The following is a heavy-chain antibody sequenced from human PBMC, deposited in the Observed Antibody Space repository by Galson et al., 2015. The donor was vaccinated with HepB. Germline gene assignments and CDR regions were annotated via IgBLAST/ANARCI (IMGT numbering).Heavy chain of an antibody. Sequence: SVKVSCKASGYTFANYGISWVRQAPGQGLEWMGWIIAYNGNTNYAQKFQDRVTLTTDISTSTAYMELRSLRSDDTAIYYCASEYYYDSSGHPALAFDVWGQGTMVTVSS. J-gene: IGHJ3*01. CDR1: GYTFANYG. V-gene: IGHV1-18*01. CDR2: IIAYNGNT. D-gene: IGHD3-22*01. CDR3: ASEYYYDSSGHPALAFDV.